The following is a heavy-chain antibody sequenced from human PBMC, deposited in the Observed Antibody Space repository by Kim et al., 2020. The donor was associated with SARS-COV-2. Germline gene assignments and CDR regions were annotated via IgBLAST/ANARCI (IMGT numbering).Heavy chain of an antibody. CDR3: AGAIAGAGTLDY. Sequence: GGSLRLSCAASGFTFSSYWMHWVRQAPGKGLEWVAIIKQDGSEKYYVDSVKGRFTISRDNAKNSLYLQMNSLRAEDTAVYYCAGAIAGAGTLDYWGQGTLVTVSS. J-gene: IGHJ4*02. CDR2: IKQDGSEK. D-gene: IGHD6-19*01. CDR1: GFTFSSYW. V-gene: IGHV3-7*03.